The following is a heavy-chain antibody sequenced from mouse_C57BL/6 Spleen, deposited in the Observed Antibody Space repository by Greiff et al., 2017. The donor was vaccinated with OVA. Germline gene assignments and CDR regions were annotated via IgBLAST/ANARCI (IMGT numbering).Heavy chain of an antibody. CDR1: GYTFTSYW. D-gene: IGHD1-1*01. CDR3: ASGGYYGYY. Sequence: VKLQQPGAELVRPGSSVKLSCKASGYTFTSYWMDWVKQRPGQGLEWIGNIYPSDSETHYNQKFKDKATLTVDKSSSTAYMQLSSLTSEDSAGYYWASGGYYGYYWGQGTTLTVSS. CDR2: IYPSDSET. V-gene: IGHV1-61*01. J-gene: IGHJ2*01.